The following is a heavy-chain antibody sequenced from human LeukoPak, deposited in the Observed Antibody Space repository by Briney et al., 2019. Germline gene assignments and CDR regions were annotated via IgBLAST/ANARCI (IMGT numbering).Heavy chain of an antibody. CDR1: GFTFSNYA. Sequence: PGGSLRLSCAASGFTFSNYAMSWVRQAPGKGLEWVAGITDSGDSTSFSDSVKGRFTISRHNSKNTLYLQMSSLRVEDTAIYYCVRERMNVLRFLEWSTFDYWGQGTLAIVSS. CDR3: VRERMNVLRFLEWSTFDY. CDR2: ITDSGDST. J-gene: IGHJ4*02. V-gene: IGHV3-23*01. D-gene: IGHD3-3*01.